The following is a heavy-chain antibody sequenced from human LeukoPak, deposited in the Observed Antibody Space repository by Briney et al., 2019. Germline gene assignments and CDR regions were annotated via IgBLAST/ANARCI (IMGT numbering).Heavy chain of an antibody. D-gene: IGHD5-18*01. J-gene: IGHJ4*02. CDR1: GYTFTGYY. V-gene: IGHV1-2*06. Sequence: GASVKVSCKASGYTFTGYYMHWVRQAPGQGLEWMGRINPNSGGTNYAQKLQGRVTMTTDTSTSTAYMELRSLRSDDTAVYYCARDRMDTAMVTDYWGQGTLVTVSS. CDR2: INPNSGGT. CDR3: ARDRMDTAMVTDY.